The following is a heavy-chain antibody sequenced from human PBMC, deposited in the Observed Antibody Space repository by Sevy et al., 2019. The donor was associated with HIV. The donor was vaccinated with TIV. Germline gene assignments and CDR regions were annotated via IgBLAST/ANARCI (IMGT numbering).Heavy chain of an antibody. J-gene: IGHJ4*02. CDR3: ASGEKRGYSHGFPFY. CDR2: IYHSGST. CDR1: GGSISSGGYS. Sequence: SETLSLTCAVSGGSISSGGYSWSWIRQPPGKGLEWIGYIYHSGSTYYNPSLKSRVTISVDRSKNQFSLKLSSVTAADTAVYYCASGEKRGYSHGFPFYWGQGTLVTVSS. V-gene: IGHV4-30-2*01. D-gene: IGHD5-18*01.